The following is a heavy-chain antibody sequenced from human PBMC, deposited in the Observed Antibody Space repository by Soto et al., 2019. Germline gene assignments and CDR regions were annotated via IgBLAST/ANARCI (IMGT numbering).Heavy chain of an antibody. Sequence: GGSLRLSCAASGFTFSSYSMNWVRQAPGKGLEWVSSISSSSSYIYYADSVKGRFTISRDNAKNSLYLQMNSPRAEDTAVYYCARDYYGSGYNWFDPWGQGTLVTVSS. CDR2: ISSSSSYI. CDR3: ARDYYGSGYNWFDP. D-gene: IGHD3-10*01. CDR1: GFTFSSYS. V-gene: IGHV3-21*01. J-gene: IGHJ5*02.